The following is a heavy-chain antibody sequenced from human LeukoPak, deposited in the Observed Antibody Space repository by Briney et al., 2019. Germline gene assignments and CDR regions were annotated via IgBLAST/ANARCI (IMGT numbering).Heavy chain of an antibody. D-gene: IGHD3-10*01. V-gene: IGHV1-46*01. CDR3: ARDRSYYYGSGSDVVDNIPSLYV. CDR2: INPSGGGT. J-gene: IGHJ6*02. Sequence: ASVKVSCKASGYTFTSYYMHWVRQAPGQGLEWMGIINPSGGGTSYAQKFQGRVTMTRDTSTSTVYMELSSLRSEDTAVYYCARDRSYYYGSGSDVVDNIPSLYVWGQGTTVTVSS. CDR1: GYTFTSYY.